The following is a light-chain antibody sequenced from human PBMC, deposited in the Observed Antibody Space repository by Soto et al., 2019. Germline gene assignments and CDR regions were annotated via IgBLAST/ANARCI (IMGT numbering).Light chain of an antibody. CDR2: GAS. V-gene: IGKV3-20*01. CDR3: QQYGSSGT. J-gene: IGKJ1*01. Sequence: EILFTQSPGTLSLSPGERGTIACRASQSVGSPYLAWYQPKPGKAPRLLIYGASNRATGIPDRLSGSGSGTDFTLPIRRLEPEDFAVYYCQQYGSSGTFGQGTKVDIK. CDR1: QSVGSPY.